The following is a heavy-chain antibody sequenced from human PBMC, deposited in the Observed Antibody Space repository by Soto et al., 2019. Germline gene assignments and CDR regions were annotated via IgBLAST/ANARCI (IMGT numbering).Heavy chain of an antibody. Sequence: QITLKESGPTLVKPTQTLTLTCTFSGFSLSTSGVGVGWIRQPPGKALEWLALIYWDDDKRYSPSLKSRLTITKDPSKNQVVLTMTNMDPVDTATYYCAHRGGGAAVFDPWGQGTLVTVSS. CDR2: IYWDDDK. J-gene: IGHJ5*02. D-gene: IGHD6-13*01. CDR1: GFSLSTSGVG. V-gene: IGHV2-5*02. CDR3: AHRGGGAAVFDP.